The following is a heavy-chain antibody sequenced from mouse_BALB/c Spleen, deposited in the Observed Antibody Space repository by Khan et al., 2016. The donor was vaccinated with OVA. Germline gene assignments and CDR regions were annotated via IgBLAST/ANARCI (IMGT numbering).Heavy chain of an antibody. V-gene: IGHV3-8*02. D-gene: IGHD2-12*01. CDR2: MIYSGNT. CDR1: VDSITSGY. Sequence: EVQLQESGPSLVKPSQTLSLTCSVTVDSITSGYWSWIRKFPGNKLEYMGYMIYSGNTYYNPSLKSRISITRHTSQNQYYLQLNSVTTEDTATYYCARSTYSYAFAYWGQGTLVTVSA. J-gene: IGHJ3*01. CDR3: ARSTYSYAFAY.